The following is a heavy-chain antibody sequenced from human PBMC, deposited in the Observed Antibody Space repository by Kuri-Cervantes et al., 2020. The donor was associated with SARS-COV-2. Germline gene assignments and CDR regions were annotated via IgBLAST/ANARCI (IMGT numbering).Heavy chain of an antibody. V-gene: IGHV1-69*13. J-gene: IGHJ4*02. CDR1: GGTFSSYA. CDR3: ARDLFEKTYDFWSGIFDY. Sequence: SVKVSCKASGGTFSSYAVSWVRQAPGQGLEWMGGIIPILGTPNYAQKFQGRVTITADESTSTAFMELSSLRSDDTAVYYCARDLFEKTYDFWSGIFDYWGQGTLVTVSS. CDR2: IIPILGTP. D-gene: IGHD3-3*01.